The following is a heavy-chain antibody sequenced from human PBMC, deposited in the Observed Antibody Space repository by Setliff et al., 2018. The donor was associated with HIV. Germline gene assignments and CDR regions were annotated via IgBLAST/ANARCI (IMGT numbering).Heavy chain of an antibody. CDR3: ARDRIDIISDEPRDAFDI. CDR1: AFTFRRYS. CDR2: ISSRSTYI. J-gene: IGHJ3*02. D-gene: IGHD2-15*01. Sequence: LRLSCAASAFTFRRYSMNWVRQAPGKGLEWVSSISSRSTYIYYAESVKGRFTISRDNAKNSLYLQMNSLRAEDTAVYYCARDRIDIISDEPRDAFDIWGQGTMVTVSS. V-gene: IGHV3-21*01.